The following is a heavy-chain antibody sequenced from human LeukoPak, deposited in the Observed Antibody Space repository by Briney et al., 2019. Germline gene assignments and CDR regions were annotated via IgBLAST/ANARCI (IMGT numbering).Heavy chain of an antibody. V-gene: IGHV3-7*01. J-gene: IGHJ6*02. D-gene: IGHD6-13*01. CDR1: GFTFSSYW. CDR3: ARESTSSWYLLRYYYYGMDV. Sequence: GGSLRLSCAASGFTFSSYWMSWVRQAPGKGLEWVANIKQDGSEKYYVDSVKGRFTISRDNAKNSLYLQMNSLRAEDTAVYYCARESTSSWYLLRYYYYGMDVWGQGTTVTVPS. CDR2: IKQDGSEK.